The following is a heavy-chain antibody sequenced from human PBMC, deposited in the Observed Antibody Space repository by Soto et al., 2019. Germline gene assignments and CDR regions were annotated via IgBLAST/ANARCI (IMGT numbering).Heavy chain of an antibody. V-gene: IGHV3-48*01. CDR1: GFTFSSYS. J-gene: IGHJ6*02. Sequence: EVQLVESGGGLVQPGGSLRLSCAASGFTFSSYSMNWVRQAPGKGLEWVSYISSSSSTIYYADSVKGRFTISRDNAKNSLYLQMNSLRAEDTAVYYCTRDMSSSWSDYYYGMDVWGQGTTVTVSS. CDR3: TRDMSSSWSDYYYGMDV. D-gene: IGHD6-13*01. CDR2: ISSSSSTI.